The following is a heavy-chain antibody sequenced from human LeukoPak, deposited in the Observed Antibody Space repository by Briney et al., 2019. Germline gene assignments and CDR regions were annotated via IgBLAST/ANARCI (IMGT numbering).Heavy chain of an antibody. Sequence: GGSLRLSCAASGFTFSSYSMNWVRQAPGKGLEWVSSISSSSSYIYYADSVKGRFTISRDNAKNSLYLQMNSLRAEDTAVYYCAGDSHDSSGYSHDYWGQGTLVTVSS. CDR3: AGDSHDSSGYSHDY. V-gene: IGHV3-21*01. J-gene: IGHJ4*02. CDR2: ISSSSSYI. CDR1: GFTFSSYS. D-gene: IGHD3-22*01.